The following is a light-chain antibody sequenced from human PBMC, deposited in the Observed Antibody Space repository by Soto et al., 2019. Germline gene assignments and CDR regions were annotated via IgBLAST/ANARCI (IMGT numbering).Light chain of an antibody. CDR1: QSVSSSY. V-gene: IGKV3-20*01. Sequence: EIVLTQSPGTLSLSPGERATLSSRASQSVSSSYLAWYQQKPGQAPRLLIYGASSRSTGIPDRCSGSGSVRDFTLTISRLETEDFGVYYCQQYGSSPPYTFGQGTKLEIK. CDR3: QQYGSSPPYT. J-gene: IGKJ2*01. CDR2: GAS.